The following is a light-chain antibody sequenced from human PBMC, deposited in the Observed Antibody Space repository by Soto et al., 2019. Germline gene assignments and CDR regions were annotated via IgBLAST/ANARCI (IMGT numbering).Light chain of an antibody. V-gene: IGKV1-5*02. Sequence: TQKPSSLSASVGDRVTLICRASQSISNYLNWYQQKPGKAPNLLIYIASNLHSGVPSRFSGSGSGTEFTLTISSLQPDDFATYYCQQYNSYSFGQGTKAAIK. CDR3: QQYNSYS. CDR1: QSISNY. J-gene: IGKJ1*01. CDR2: IAS.